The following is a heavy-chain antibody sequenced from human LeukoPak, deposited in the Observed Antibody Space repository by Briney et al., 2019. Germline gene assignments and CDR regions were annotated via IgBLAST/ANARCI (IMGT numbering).Heavy chain of an antibody. V-gene: IGHV6-1*01. J-gene: IGHJ5*02. CDR3: ARVRGGDSGYEKSFAP. Sequence: SRTLSLTCALTGDSFSSNNAAWSWVRPSPHTHLEVQGTTSQRSKWYIDYAVSVKSRIIINSVPSKNLFSLQLNSVTPEDTAVYYCARVRGGDSGYEKSFAPWGQGTLVTVSS. CDR1: GDSFSSNNAA. CDR2: TSQRSKWYI. D-gene: IGHD5-12*01.